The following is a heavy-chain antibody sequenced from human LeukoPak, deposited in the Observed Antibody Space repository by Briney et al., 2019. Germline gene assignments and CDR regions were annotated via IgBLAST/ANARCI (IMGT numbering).Heavy chain of an antibody. CDR1: GFTFSSYA. Sequence: PGGSLRLSCAASGFTFSSYAMSWVRQAPGKGLEWVSAISGSGGSTYYADSVKGRFTISRDNSESTLYLQMNSLRAEDTAVYYCAKTQAAYSYGHYYYGMDVWGQGTTVTVSS. CDR2: ISGSGGST. J-gene: IGHJ6*02. V-gene: IGHV3-23*01. CDR3: AKTQAAYSYGHYYYGMDV. D-gene: IGHD5-18*01.